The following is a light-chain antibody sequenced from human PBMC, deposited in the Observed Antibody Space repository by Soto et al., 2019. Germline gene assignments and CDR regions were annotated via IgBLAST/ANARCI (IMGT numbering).Light chain of an antibody. CDR1: QSVSSN. Sequence: EIVMTQSPATLSVSPGERATLSCRASQSVSSNLAWYQQKPGHTPRLLIYSASIGATGTPARFSGSGSGTDFTLTISSLQSEDFAVYYCQQYNNWWTFGQGTKVDI. CDR2: SAS. V-gene: IGKV3-15*01. CDR3: QQYNNWWT. J-gene: IGKJ1*01.